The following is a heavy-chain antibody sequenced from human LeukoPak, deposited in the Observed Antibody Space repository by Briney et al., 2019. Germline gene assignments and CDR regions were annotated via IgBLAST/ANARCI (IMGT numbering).Heavy chain of an antibody. Sequence: GESLKIFCKGSGYSFTSYWIGWVRQMPGKGLEWMGIIYPGDSDTRYSLCFQGQVTISADKSISTAYLQGSSLKASDTAMYYCAIHRAYTDAYYFDYWGQGTLVTVST. CDR3: AIHRAYTDAYYFDY. J-gene: IGHJ4*02. CDR1: GYSFTSYW. V-gene: IGHV5-51*01. D-gene: IGHD5-18*01. CDR2: IYPGDSDT.